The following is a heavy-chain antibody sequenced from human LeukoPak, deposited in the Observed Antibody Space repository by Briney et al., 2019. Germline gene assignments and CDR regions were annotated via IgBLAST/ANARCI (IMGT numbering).Heavy chain of an antibody. CDR1: GFTFSSYA. Sequence: GGSLRLSCAASGFTFSSYAMSWARQAPGKGLEWVANIKQDGSEKYYVDSVKGRFTISRDNAKNSLYLQMNSLRAEDTAVYYCARERRFLEWLFGYWGQGTLVTVSS. J-gene: IGHJ4*02. CDR2: IKQDGSEK. D-gene: IGHD3-3*01. V-gene: IGHV3-7*01. CDR3: ARERRFLEWLFGY.